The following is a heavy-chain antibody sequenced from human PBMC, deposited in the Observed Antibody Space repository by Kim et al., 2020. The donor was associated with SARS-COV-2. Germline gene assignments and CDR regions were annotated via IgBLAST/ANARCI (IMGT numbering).Heavy chain of an antibody. CDR2: IIPIFGTA. Sequence: SVKVSCKASGGTFSSYAISWVRQAPGQGLEWMGGIIPIFGTANYAQKFQGRVTITADESTSTAYMELSSLRSEDTAVYYCARPSTVVKTPRYYYGMDDWGQGTTVTVSS. D-gene: IGHD4-17*01. CDR3: ARPSTVVKTPRYYYGMDD. V-gene: IGHV1-69*13. J-gene: IGHJ6*02. CDR1: GGTFSSYA.